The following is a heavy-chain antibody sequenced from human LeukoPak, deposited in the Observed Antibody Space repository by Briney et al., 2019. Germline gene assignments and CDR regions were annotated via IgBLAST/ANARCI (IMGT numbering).Heavy chain of an antibody. CDR2: MFYSGNT. CDR1: GASISNNVYF. V-gene: IGHV4-39*01. J-gene: IGHJ5*02. Sequence: SETLSLTCSVSGASISNNVYFWGWIRQPPGKGLEWIGSMFYSGNTYYNPSLKSRVTISVDTSNNQFSLKLSSVTAADTVVYFCARLTKVIVATTKFDPWGQGTLVIVSS. D-gene: IGHD1-26*01. CDR3: ARLTKVIVATTKFDP.